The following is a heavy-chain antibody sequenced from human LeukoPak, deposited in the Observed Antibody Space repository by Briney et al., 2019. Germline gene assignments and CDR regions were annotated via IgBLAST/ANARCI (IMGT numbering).Heavy chain of an antibody. CDR1: GGSFSGYY. Sequence: SETLSLTCAVYGGSFSGYYWSWIRQPPGKGLEWIGEINHSGSTNYNPSLKSRVTISVDTSKNQFSLKLSSVTAADTAMYYCARCPYYDSSALVSFDIWGQGTMVTVSS. V-gene: IGHV4-34*01. D-gene: IGHD3-22*01. J-gene: IGHJ3*02. CDR2: INHSGST. CDR3: ARCPYYDSSALVSFDI.